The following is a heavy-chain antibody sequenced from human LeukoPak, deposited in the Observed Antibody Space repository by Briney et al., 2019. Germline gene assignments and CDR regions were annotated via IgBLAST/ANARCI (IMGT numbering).Heavy chain of an antibody. V-gene: IGHV3-73*01. J-gene: IGHJ6*03. Sequence: GGSLRLSCAASGFTFSGSAMHWVRQASGKGLEWVGRIRSKANSYATAYAASVKGRFTISRDDSKNTAYLQMNSLKTEDTAVYYCTRLGQQLVQDYYYYYYMDVWGKGTTVTVSS. CDR2: IRSKANSYAT. CDR3: TRLGQQLVQDYYYYYYMDV. D-gene: IGHD6-13*01. CDR1: GFTFSGSA.